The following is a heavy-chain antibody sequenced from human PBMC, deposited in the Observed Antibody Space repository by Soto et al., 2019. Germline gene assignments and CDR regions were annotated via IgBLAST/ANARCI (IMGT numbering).Heavy chain of an antibody. D-gene: IGHD1-26*01. V-gene: IGHV4-30-2*01. Sequence: TLSLTGAVSVGSISSGGYSWSWILQPPGKGLEWIGYIYHSGSTYYNPSLKSRVTISVDRSKNQFSLKLSSVTAADTAVYYCARAAPVGAALDYWGQGTLVTVSS. CDR2: IYHSGST. CDR3: ARAAPVGAALDY. J-gene: IGHJ4*02. CDR1: VGSISSGGYS.